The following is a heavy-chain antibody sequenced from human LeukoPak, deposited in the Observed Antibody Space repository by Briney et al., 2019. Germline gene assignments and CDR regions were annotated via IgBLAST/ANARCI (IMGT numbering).Heavy chain of an antibody. J-gene: IGHJ4*01. CDR3: ARTSGFFDSSGFYQQNPYYFQY. CDR1: GGSISSYH. V-gene: IGHV4-4*07. D-gene: IGHD3-22*01. CDR2: IYTSGSA. Sequence: KPSETLSLTCTVSGGSISSYHWSWIRQPAGKGLEWIGRIYTSGSANYNPSLKGRVTMSLDTSKNQFSLNLTSVTVADTAIYYCARTSGFFDSSGFYQQNPYYFQYWGQESWSPSPQ.